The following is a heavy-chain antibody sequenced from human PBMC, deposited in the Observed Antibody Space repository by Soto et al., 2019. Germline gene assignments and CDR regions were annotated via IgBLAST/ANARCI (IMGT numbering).Heavy chain of an antibody. CDR2: IWYDGSNK. Sequence: QVQLVESGGGVVQPGRSLRLSCAASGFTFSSYGMHWVRQAPGKGLEWVAVIWYDGSNKYYADSVKGRFTISRDNFKNTLYLQMNSLRAEDTAVYYCARDRGSSWYDPFDYWGQGTLVTVSS. CDR1: GFTFSSYG. CDR3: ARDRGSSWYDPFDY. J-gene: IGHJ4*02. D-gene: IGHD6-13*01. V-gene: IGHV3-33*01.